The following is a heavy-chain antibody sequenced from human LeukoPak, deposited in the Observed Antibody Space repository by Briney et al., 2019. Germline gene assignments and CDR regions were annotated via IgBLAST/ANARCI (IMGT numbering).Heavy chain of an antibody. CDR3: AKDFSAVRGDDY. V-gene: IGHV3-30*18. CDR2: ISYDGSNK. D-gene: IGHD3-10*01. CDR1: GFTFSSYG. J-gene: IGHJ4*02. Sequence: PGGSLRLSCAASGFTFSSYGMHWVRQAPGKGLEWVAVISYDGSNKYYADSVKGRFTISRDNSKNTLYLQMNSLRAEDTAVYYCAKDFSAVRGDDYWGQGTLVTVSS.